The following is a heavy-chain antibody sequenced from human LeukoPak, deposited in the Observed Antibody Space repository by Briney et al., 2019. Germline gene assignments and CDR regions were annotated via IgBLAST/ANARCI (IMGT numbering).Heavy chain of an antibody. Sequence: QPGRSLRLSCAASGFTFSSYGMHWVRQAPGKGLEWVAVISYDGSNKYYADSVKGRFTISRDNYKNTLYLQMNSLRVEDTAMYYCATELRIGATGYLFAFDIWGQGTMVTVSS. V-gene: IGHV3-30*03. J-gene: IGHJ3*02. CDR2: ISYDGSNK. CDR3: ATELRIGATGYLFAFDI. D-gene: IGHD1-1*01. CDR1: GFTFSSYG.